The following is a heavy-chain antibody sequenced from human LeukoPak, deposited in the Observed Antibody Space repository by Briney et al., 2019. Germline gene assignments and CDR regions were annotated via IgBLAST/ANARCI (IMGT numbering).Heavy chain of an antibody. D-gene: IGHD6-19*01. J-gene: IGHJ4*02. CDR3: ARELARAVAGTLGY. Sequence: GGSLSLSCAASGFTFSSYAMHWVRQAPGKGLEWVAVIWYDGSNKYYADSVKGRFTISRDHSKNTLYLQMKSLRAEDTAAYYCARELARAVAGTLGYWCQGTLVTVSS. CDR1: GFTFSSYA. V-gene: IGHV3-33*01. CDR2: IWYDGSNK.